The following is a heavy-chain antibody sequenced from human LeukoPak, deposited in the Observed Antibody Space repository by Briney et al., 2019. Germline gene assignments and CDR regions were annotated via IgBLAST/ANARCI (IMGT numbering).Heavy chain of an antibody. J-gene: IGHJ5*02. CDR3: ARHVPVQWLVLNGWFDP. CDR2: IYYSGST. CDR1: GGSISSYY. V-gene: IGHV4-59*08. D-gene: IGHD6-19*01. Sequence: PSETLSLTCTVSGGSISSYYWSWIRQPPGKGLEWIGYIYYSGSTNYNPSLKSRVTISVDTSKNQFSLKLSSVTAADTAVYYCARHVPVQWLVLNGWFDPWGQGTLVTVSS.